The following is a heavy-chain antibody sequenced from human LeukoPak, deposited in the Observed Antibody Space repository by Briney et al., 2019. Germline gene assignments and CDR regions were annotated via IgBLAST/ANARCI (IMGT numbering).Heavy chain of an antibody. J-gene: IGHJ4*02. CDR1: GFTFSSYS. CDR2: ISSSGSYI. Sequence: GGAVRLSCVASGFTFSSYSMNWVGPAPGRGLEWVSSISSSGSYIYYEDSVKGRITISRDNTKNSLYLQMNSLRAEDTAVYYCASWAEYSDDYWGQGTLLTVSS. V-gene: IGHV3-21*01. CDR3: ASWAEYSDDY. D-gene: IGHD5-18*01.